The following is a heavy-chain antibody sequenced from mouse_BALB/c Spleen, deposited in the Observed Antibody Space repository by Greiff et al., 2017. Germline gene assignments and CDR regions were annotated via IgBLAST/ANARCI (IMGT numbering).Heavy chain of an antibody. CDR1: GYTFSSYW. Sequence: VQLQQSGAELMKPGASVKISCKATGYTFSSYWIEWVKQRPGHGLEWIGEILPGSGSTNYNEKFKGKATFTADTSSNTAYMQLSSLTSEDSAVYYCALYGNYGLAYWGQGTLVTVSA. V-gene: IGHV1-9*01. CDR2: ILPGSGST. D-gene: IGHD2-1*01. J-gene: IGHJ3*01. CDR3: ALYGNYGLAY.